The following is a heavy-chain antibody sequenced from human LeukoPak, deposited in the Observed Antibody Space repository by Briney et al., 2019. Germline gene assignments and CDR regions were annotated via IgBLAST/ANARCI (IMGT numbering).Heavy chain of an antibody. CDR2: IYHSGST. CDR3: ARQLLRFLEWLSNPGAFDI. V-gene: IGHV4-34*01. J-gene: IGHJ3*02. D-gene: IGHD3-3*01. Sequence: SETLSLTCAVYGGSFSGYYWTWIRQPPGKGLEWIGSIYHSGSTYYNPSLKSRVTISVDTSKNQFSLKLSSVTAADTAVYYCARQLLRFLEWLSNPGAFDIWGQGTMVTVSS. CDR1: GGSFSGYY.